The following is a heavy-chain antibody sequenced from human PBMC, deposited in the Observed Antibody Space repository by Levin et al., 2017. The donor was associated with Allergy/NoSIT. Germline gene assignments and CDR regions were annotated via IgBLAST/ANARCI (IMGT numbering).Heavy chain of an antibody. Sequence: SETLSLTCAVYGGSFSGYYWSWIRQPPGKGLEWIGEINHSGSTNYNPSLKSRVTISVDTSKNQFSLKLSSVIAADTAVYYCARGHVVTSGFQGWGQGTLVTVSS. J-gene: IGHJ4*02. CDR1: GGSFSGYY. D-gene: IGHD2-21*02. CDR3: ARGHVVTSGFQG. CDR2: INHSGST. V-gene: IGHV4-34*01.